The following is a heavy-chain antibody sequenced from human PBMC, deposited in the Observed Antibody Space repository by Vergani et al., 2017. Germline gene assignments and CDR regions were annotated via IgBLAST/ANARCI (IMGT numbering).Heavy chain of an antibody. CDR1: GFTFSNYA. CDR2: ISSSGGST. Sequence: EVQLLESGGGLVQPGGSLRLSCAASGFTFSNYAMSWVRQAPGKGLEWVSGISSSGGSTYYADSVKGRFTIARDKSKNTLYLQMNTLRGEDTAVYYCAKDLRHYSSSPTGFDYWGQGTLVTVSS. D-gene: IGHD6-6*01. CDR3: AKDLRHYSSSPTGFDY. V-gene: IGHV3-23*01. J-gene: IGHJ4*02.